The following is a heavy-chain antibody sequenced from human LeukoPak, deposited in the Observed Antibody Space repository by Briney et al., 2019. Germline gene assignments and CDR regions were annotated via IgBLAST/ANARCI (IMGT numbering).Heavy chain of an antibody. CDR2: IKQDGSEK. D-gene: IGHD2-2*02. Sequence: GGSLRLSCAASGFTISGDWMSWVRQAPGKGLEWVANIKQDGSEKYYVDSVKGRFTISRDNTKNSLYLQMNSLTAEDTAVYYCARDVGCSSTSCYNNYWGQGTLVTVSS. V-gene: IGHV3-7*01. CDR3: ARDVGCSSTSCYNNY. J-gene: IGHJ4*02. CDR1: GFTISGDW.